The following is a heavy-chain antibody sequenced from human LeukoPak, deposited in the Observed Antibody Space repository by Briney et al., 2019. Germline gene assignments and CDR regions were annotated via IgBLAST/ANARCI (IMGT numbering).Heavy chain of an antibody. CDR3: AKGRGIAAAGGFDY. CDR2: ISYDGSNK. V-gene: IGHV3-30*18. Sequence: QPGRSLRLSCAASGFTFSSYGMHWVRQAPGKGLEWVAVISYDGSNKYYADSVKGRFTISRDNSKNTLYLQMNSLRAEDTAVYYRAKGRGIAAAGGFDYWGQGTLVTVSS. J-gene: IGHJ4*02. CDR1: GFTFSSYG. D-gene: IGHD6-13*01.